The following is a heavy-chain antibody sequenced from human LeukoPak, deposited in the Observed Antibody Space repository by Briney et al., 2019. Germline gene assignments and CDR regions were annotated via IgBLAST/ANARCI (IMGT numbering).Heavy chain of an antibody. V-gene: IGHV3-30*02. CDR2: IWYDGSNK. CDR3: AKELGDYVWGSPLDY. Sequence: GGSLRLSCAASGFTFSSYGMHWVRQAPGKGLEWVAVIWYDGSNKYYADSVKGRFTISRDNSKNTLYLQMNSLRAEDTAVYYCAKELGDYVWGSPLDYWGQGTLVTVSS. CDR1: GFTFSSYG. J-gene: IGHJ4*02. D-gene: IGHD3-16*01.